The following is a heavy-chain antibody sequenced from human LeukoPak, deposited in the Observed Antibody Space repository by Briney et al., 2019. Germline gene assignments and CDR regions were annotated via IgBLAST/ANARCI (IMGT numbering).Heavy chain of an antibody. Sequence: SESLYLTCTVSDGSISSYYWSWIRQPPGKGLEWIGYIYYSGSTNYNPSLKSRVTISVDTSKHQFSLKLSSVTAADTDVYYLPGQNARADWSSTSCHYGMDVWGQGTTVTVSS. CDR1: DGSISSYY. D-gene: IGHD2-2*01. CDR2: IYYSGST. V-gene: IGHV4-59*08. J-gene: IGHJ6*02. CDR3: PGQNARADWSSTSCHYGMDV.